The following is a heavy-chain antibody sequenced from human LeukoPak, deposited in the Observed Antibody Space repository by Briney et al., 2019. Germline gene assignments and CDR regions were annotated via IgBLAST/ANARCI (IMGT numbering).Heavy chain of an antibody. CDR3: ARDRMDTGTYFDY. D-gene: IGHD5-18*01. CDR2: ISTYNGNT. J-gene: IGHJ4*02. CDR1: GSTFTTYG. Sequence: ASVKVCCKSSGSTFTTYGITWVRQAPGQGLEWMGWISTYNGNTNYAQKLQGRVTMTTDTSTSTAYMELRSLRSDNTAMYYCARDRMDTGTYFDYWGQGTLVTVSS. V-gene: IGHV1-18*01.